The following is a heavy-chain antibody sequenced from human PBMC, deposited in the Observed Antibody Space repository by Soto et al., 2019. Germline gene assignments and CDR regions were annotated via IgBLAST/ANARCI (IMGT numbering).Heavy chain of an antibody. CDR3: ARRPYYYGSGSYSDY. D-gene: IGHD3-10*01. CDR2: INHSGST. V-gene: IGHV4-34*01. J-gene: IGHJ4*02. CDR1: GGSFSGYY. Sequence: QVQLQQWGAGLLKPSETLSLTCAVYGGSFSGYYWCWIRQPPGKGLEWIGEINHSGSTNYNPSLKSRVTISVDTSKNQFSLKLSSVTAADTAVYYCARRPYYYGSGSYSDYWGQGTLVTVSS.